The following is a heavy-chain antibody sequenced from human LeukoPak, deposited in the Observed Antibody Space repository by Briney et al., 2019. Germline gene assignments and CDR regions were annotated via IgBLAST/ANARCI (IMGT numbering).Heavy chain of an antibody. CDR1: GGSISSYY. Sequence: PSETLSLTCTVSGGSISSYYWSWIRQPPGKGLEWIGYIYNSGSTNYKSSLKSRVTISVDTSKNQFSLKLSSVTAAGTAVYYCARDSYYDSRGIDYWGQGTLVTVSS. D-gene: IGHD3-22*01. J-gene: IGHJ4*02. CDR2: IYNSGST. CDR3: ARDSYYDSRGIDY. V-gene: IGHV4-59*01.